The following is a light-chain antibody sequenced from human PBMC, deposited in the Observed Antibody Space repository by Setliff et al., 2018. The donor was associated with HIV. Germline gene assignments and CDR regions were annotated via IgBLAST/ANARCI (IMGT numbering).Light chain of an antibody. CDR3: CSYAGRYTYV. V-gene: IGLV2-11*01. Sequence: QSALTQPRSVSRSPGQSVTISCTGTSSDVGVYNYVSWYQQHPGKAPKLMIYDVSERPSGVPDRFSGSKSGNTASLTISGLQAEDEADYYCCSYAGRYTYVFGTGTKVTVL. J-gene: IGLJ1*01. CDR1: SSDVGVYNY. CDR2: DVS.